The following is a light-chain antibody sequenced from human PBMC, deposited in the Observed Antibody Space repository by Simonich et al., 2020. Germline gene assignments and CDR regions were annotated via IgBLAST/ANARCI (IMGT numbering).Light chain of an antibody. J-gene: IGKJ1*01. CDR2: GAS. CDR3: QQYNNWPPWT. V-gene: IGKV3-15*01. CDR1: QSVSSN. Sequence: EIVMTHSPATLSVSPGERATLYCSASQSVSSNLAWYQQKPGQAPRLLIYGASTRATGIPARFSGSGSGTDFTLTISSMQSEDFAVYYCQQYNNWPPWTFGQGTKVEIK.